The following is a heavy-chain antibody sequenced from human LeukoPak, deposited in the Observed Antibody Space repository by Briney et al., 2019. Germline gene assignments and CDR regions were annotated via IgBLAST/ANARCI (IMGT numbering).Heavy chain of an antibody. V-gene: IGHV3-9*01. CDR3: AKGGSCGWPYPSYYFDY. J-gene: IGHJ4*02. D-gene: IGHD6-19*01. Sequence: GGSLRLSCAASGFTFDDYAMHWVRQAPGKGPEWVSGISWNSGSIGYADSVKGRFTISRDNAKNSLFLQMNSLRAEDTALYYCAKGGSCGWPYPSYYFDYWGQGTLVTVSS. CDR2: ISWNSGSI. CDR1: GFTFDDYA.